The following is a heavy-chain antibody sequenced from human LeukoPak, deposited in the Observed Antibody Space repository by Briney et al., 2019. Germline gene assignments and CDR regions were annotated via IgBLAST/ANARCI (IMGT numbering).Heavy chain of an antibody. Sequence: SETLSLTCAVYGGSFSGYYWTWIRQPPGKGLEWIGEINHSGSTNYNPSLKSRVTISVDTSKNQFSLKLSSVTAADTAVYYCARGFLYDYVWGSYRPYYFDYWGQGTLVTVSS. CDR2: INHSGST. V-gene: IGHV4-34*01. D-gene: IGHD3-16*02. J-gene: IGHJ4*02. CDR3: ARGFLYDYVWGSYRPYYFDY. CDR1: GGSFSGYY.